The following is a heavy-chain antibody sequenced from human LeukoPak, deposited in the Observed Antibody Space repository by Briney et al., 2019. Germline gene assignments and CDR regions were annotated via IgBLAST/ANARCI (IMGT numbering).Heavy chain of an antibody. J-gene: IGHJ3*02. CDR1: GASISSYY. D-gene: IGHD4-17*01. Sequence: PSETLSLTCTVSGASISSYYWSWIRQPPGKGLEWIGYIYTNGNTNYNPSLKSRVTISVDTSKNHFSLKLSSVTAADTAVYYCARDLVTVTKGFDIWGQGTMVTVSS. CDR2: IYTNGNT. CDR3: ARDLVTVTKGFDI. V-gene: IGHV4-4*08.